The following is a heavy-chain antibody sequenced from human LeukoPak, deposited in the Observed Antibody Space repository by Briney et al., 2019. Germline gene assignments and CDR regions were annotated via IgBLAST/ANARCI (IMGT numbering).Heavy chain of an antibody. V-gene: IGHV3-30-3*01. CDR2: ISYDGSNK. D-gene: IGHD4-11*01. J-gene: IGHJ6*02. Sequence: GRSLRLSCAASGFTFSSYAMHWVRQAPGKGLEWVAVISYDGSNKYYADSVKGRFTISRDNSKNTAYLQMNSLKTEDTAVYYCTYRADYYYYYGMDVWGQGTTVTVSS. CDR3: TYRADYYYYYGMDV. CDR1: GFTFSSYA.